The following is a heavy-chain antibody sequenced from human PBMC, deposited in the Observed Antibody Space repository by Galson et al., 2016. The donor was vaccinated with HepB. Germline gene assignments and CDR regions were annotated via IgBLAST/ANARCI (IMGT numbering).Heavy chain of an antibody. CDR3: AKESLVRRIFDH. V-gene: IGHV3-23*01. J-gene: IGHJ4*02. D-gene: IGHD1-1*01. CDR2: ISTRRTT. Sequence: SLRISCAASGFVFSNFGLSWVRQAPGKGLEWVASISTRRTTYYSGSVPGRFTISRDNSNNTLYLQMNGLRAEDTAVYYCAKESLVRRIFDHWGQGTLLTVSS. CDR1: GFVFSNFG.